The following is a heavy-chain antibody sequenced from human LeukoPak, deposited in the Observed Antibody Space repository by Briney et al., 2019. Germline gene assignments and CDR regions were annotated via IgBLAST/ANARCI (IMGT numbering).Heavy chain of an antibody. CDR3: AKGGLRLYFGQFHY. CDR2: ISWNGGII. D-gene: IGHD3-10*01. V-gene: IGHV3-9*01. J-gene: IGHJ4*02. Sequence: GGSLRLSCAASGFTFENYAMHWVRKVPGKGLEWVSGISWNGGIIGHADSVKGRFTISRDSAKNSLYLQMNSLRVEDTALYYCAKGGLRLYFGQFHYWGQGTLVTVSS. CDR1: GFTFENYA.